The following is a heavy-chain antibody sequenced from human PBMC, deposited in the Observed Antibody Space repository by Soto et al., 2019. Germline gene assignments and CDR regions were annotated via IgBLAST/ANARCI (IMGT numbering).Heavy chain of an antibody. Sequence: QVQLVQSGAEVKKPGSSVKVSCKASGGTFSSYAISWVRQAPGQGLEWMGGIIPIFGTANYAQKFQGRVTITADEPTRTAYMELSSLRSEDTAVYYCARDQSYDYVWGSYRRYYCGMDVWGQGTTVTVSS. J-gene: IGHJ6*02. CDR1: GGTFSSYA. V-gene: IGHV1-69*12. D-gene: IGHD3-16*02. CDR2: IIPIFGTA. CDR3: ARDQSYDYVWGSYRRYYCGMDV.